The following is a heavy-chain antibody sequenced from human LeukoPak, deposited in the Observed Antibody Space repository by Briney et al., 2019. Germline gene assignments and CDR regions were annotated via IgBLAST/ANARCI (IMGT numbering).Heavy chain of an antibody. CDR1: GFTFSSYW. Sequence: QSGGSLRLSCAASGFTFSSYWVTWARQAPGKGRGWVANIKQDGSEKYYVDSVKGRFTISRDNAKNSVYLQMNSLRAEDTAVYYCATPRRDWVYFDYWGQGTPVTVSS. CDR2: IKQDGSEK. J-gene: IGHJ4*02. D-gene: IGHD3-9*01. V-gene: IGHV3-7*01. CDR3: ATPRRDWVYFDY.